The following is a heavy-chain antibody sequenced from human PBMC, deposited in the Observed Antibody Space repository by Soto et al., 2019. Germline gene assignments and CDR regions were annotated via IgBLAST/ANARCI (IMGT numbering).Heavy chain of an antibody. D-gene: IGHD1-1*01. J-gene: IGHJ5*02. CDR3: TRWNGYGDL. V-gene: IGHV3-23*01. Sequence: EMQLLESGGGLVQPGGSLRLSCVVSGFSFSTYGVTWVRQAPGKGLEWVCGVSGGSGVTHYTDSVKRRFTISGDDSKNTVYLQMHSLRGEDTAVYYCTRWNGYGDLWGQGTLVTVSS. CDR1: GFSFSTYG. CDR2: VSGGSGVT.